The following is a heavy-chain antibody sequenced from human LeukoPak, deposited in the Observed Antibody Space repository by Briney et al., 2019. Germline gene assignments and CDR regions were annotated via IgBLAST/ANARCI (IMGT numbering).Heavy chain of an antibody. J-gene: IGHJ3*02. V-gene: IGHV3-33*06. CDR2: IWYDGSNK. CDR3: AKGGSIIVVATTEASDAFDI. D-gene: IGHD3-22*01. Sequence: GWSLTLSFPACGCTFISYGMHWVRQAPGKGLEWVAVIWYDGSNKYYADSVKGRFTIYRDNSKNPLYLQMNSLRAEDTAVYYCAKGGSIIVVATTEASDAFDIWGQGTMVSVSS. CDR1: GCTFISYG.